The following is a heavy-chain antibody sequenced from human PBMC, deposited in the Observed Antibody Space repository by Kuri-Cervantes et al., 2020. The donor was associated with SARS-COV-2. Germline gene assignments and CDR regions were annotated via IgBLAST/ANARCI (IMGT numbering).Heavy chain of an antibody. CDR3: AKEVDFGDYGYYYMDV. D-gene: IGHD4-17*01. Sequence: GESLKISCAASGFILRRYAMSWVRQAPGKGLEWVSAISGDGGSTWHADSVKGRFTVSRDNSKNAVYLQMNSLRAEDTALYYCAKEVDFGDYGYYYMDVWGKGTTVTVSS. CDR1: GFILRRYA. V-gene: IGHV3-23*01. CDR2: ISGDGGST. J-gene: IGHJ6*03.